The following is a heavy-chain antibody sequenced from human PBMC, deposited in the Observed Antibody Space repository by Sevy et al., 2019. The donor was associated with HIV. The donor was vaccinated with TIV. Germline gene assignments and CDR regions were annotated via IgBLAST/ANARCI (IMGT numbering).Heavy chain of an antibody. D-gene: IGHD3-9*01. CDR1: RFTFTNFP. V-gene: IGHV3-30-3*01. CDR2: ISFNGNHE. CDR3: VRTAGLTGSNEY. Sequence: GGSLRLSCAASRFTFTNFPMHWVRQAPGMGLEWVAFISFNGNHEFYADSVKGRFTISRDNSKSTLYLQMNSLRREDTAGYYCVRTAGLTGSNEYWGQRTQVTVSS. J-gene: IGHJ4*02.